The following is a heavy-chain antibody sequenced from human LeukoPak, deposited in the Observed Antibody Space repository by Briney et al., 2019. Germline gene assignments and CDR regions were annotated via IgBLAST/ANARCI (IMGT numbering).Heavy chain of an antibody. D-gene: IGHD4-17*01. CDR3: ASLGSSTVTPDY. CDR2: ISSSGSTI. Sequence: GGSLRLSCAASGFTFSSYWMSWVRQAPGKGLEWVSYISSSGSTIYYADSVKGRFTISRDNAKNSLYLQMNSLRAEDTAVYYCASLGSSTVTPDYWGQGTLVTVSS. J-gene: IGHJ4*02. V-gene: IGHV3-48*04. CDR1: GFTFSSYW.